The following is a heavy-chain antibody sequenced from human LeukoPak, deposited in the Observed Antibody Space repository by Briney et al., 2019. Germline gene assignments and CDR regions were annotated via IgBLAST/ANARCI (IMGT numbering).Heavy chain of an antibody. Sequence: SETLSLTCTVSGGSISSSSYYWGWIRQPPGKGLEWIGSIYYSGSTYYNPSLKSRVTISVDTSKNQFSLKLSSVTAADTAVYYCARCTWLRSYYFDYWGQGTLVTVSS. CDR1: GGSISSSSYY. CDR3: ARCTWLRSYYFDY. J-gene: IGHJ4*02. V-gene: IGHV4-39*01. CDR2: IYYSGST. D-gene: IGHD5-12*01.